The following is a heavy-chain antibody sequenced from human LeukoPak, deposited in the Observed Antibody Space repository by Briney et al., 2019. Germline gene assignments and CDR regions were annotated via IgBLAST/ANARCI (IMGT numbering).Heavy chain of an antibody. CDR1: GYTFTDYY. CDR3: ATDRMARGVFDY. D-gene: IGHD2-8*01. CDR2: VDPEDGET. V-gene: IGHV1-69-2*01. Sequence: ASVKISXKVSGYTFTDYYMHWVQQAPGKGLEWIGLVDPEDGETIYAEKFQGRVTITADTSTDTAYMELSSLRSEDTAVYCCATDRMARGVFDYWGQGTLVTVSS. J-gene: IGHJ4*02.